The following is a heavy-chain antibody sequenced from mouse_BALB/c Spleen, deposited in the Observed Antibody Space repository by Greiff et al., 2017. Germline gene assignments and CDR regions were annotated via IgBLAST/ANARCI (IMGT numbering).Heavy chain of an antibody. CDR2: ISNLAYSI. CDR3: ARVTSYWYFDV. J-gene: IGHJ1*01. Sequence: DVKLVESGGGLVQPGGSRKLSCAASGFTFSDYGMAWVRQAPGKGPEWVAFISNLAYSIYYADTVTGRFTISRENAKNTLYLEMSSLRSEDTAMYYCARVTSYWYFDVWGAGTTVTVSS. V-gene: IGHV5-15*02. CDR1: GFTFSDYG. D-gene: IGHD1-3*01.